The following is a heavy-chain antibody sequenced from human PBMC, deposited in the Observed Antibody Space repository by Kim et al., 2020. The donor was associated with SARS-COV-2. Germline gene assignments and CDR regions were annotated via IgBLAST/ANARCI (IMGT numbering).Heavy chain of an antibody. CDR1: GFTFSSYG. CDR2: IWYDGSNK. D-gene: IGHD3-9*01. Sequence: GGSLRLSCAASGFTFSSYGMHWVRQAPGKGLEWVAVIWYDGSNKYYADSVKGRFTISRDNSKNTLYLQMNSLRAEDTAVYYCASFRDRWGLRYTALGGYFDYWGQGTLVTVSS. V-gene: IGHV3-33*01. CDR3: ASFRDRWGLRYTALGGYFDY. J-gene: IGHJ4*02.